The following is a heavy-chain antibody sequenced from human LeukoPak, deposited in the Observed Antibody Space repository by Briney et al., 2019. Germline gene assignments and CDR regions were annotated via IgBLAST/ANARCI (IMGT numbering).Heavy chain of an antibody. Sequence: GGSLRLSCAASGFTFSSYAMSWVRQAPGKGLEWVSAISGSGGSTYYADSVKGRFTISRDNSKNTLYLQMDSLRAEDTAVYYCASGSQYNWFDPWGQGTLVTVSS. D-gene: IGHD5-12*01. CDR1: GFTFSSYA. CDR3: ASGSQYNWFDP. V-gene: IGHV3-23*01. J-gene: IGHJ5*02. CDR2: ISGSGGST.